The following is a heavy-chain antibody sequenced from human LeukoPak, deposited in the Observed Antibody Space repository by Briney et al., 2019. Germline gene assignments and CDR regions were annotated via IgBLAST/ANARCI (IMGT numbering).Heavy chain of an antibody. Sequence: GGSLRLSCAASGFNFNTYSMNWVRQAPGKGLEWVSSISGSSSHIYYADSLKGRFTIARDNAKNSLYLQMNSLRAEDTAVYYCARSSSEAIDIWGQGTMVTVSS. CDR1: GFNFNTYS. V-gene: IGHV3-21*01. J-gene: IGHJ3*02. CDR3: ARSSSEAIDI. CDR2: ISGSSSHI.